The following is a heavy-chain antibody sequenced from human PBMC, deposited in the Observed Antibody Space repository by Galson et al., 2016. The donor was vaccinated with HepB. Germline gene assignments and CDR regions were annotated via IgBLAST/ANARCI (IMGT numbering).Heavy chain of an antibody. CDR2: INDGGDDT. D-gene: IGHD6-13*01. V-gene: IGHV3-23*01. J-gene: IGHJ4*02. Sequence: SLRLSCAASGFIFSNYALAWVRQAPGKGLEWVSAINDGGDDTYYADSLKGRFTISRDNSKNTLFLQMNSLRAEDTAVYYCARDGAAAAGDGFCWGQGTLVTVSS. CDR1: GFIFSNYA. CDR3: ARDGAAAAGDGFC.